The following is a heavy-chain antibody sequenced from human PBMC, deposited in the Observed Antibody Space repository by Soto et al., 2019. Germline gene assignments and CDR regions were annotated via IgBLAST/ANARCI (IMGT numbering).Heavy chain of an antibody. CDR1: GFTFSNAW. Sequence: EVQLVESGGGLVKPGGSLRLSCAASGFTFSNAWMSWVRQAPGKGLERVGRIKSKTDGGTTDYAAPVKGRFTISRDDSKNTLYLQMNSLKTEDTAVYYCTTDLSTTVVRGYYYYGMDVWGQGTTVTVSS. CDR3: TTDLSTTVVRGYYYYGMDV. CDR2: IKSKTDGGTT. V-gene: IGHV3-15*01. J-gene: IGHJ6*02. D-gene: IGHD4-17*01.